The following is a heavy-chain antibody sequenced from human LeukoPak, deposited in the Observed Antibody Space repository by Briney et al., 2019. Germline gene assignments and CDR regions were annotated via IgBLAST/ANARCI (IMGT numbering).Heavy chain of an antibody. V-gene: IGHV3-9*01. CDR3: AKSSGSGWLFPFDF. CDR2: ISWNGGSI. Sequence: GGSLRLSCTTSGFTFDDYAMHWVRQTPGKGLEWVSGISWNGGSIGFADSVKGRFSISRDNAKNSVYLQMNSLRPEDTALYFCAKSSGSGWLFPFDFWGQGTLVTVSS. D-gene: IGHD6-19*01. J-gene: IGHJ4*02. CDR1: GFTFDDYA.